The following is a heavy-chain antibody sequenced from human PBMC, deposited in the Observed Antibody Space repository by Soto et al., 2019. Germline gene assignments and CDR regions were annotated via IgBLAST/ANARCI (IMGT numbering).Heavy chain of an antibody. CDR1: GYTFIRYY. CDR2: IDPDGGST. V-gene: IGHV1-46*01. J-gene: IGHJ5*02. Sequence: GASVKVSCKASGYTFIRYYMSWVRQAPGQGLEWMGMIDPDGGSTVYSQKFQGRLTMTTDTSTTTVYMELIRLRSEDTAMYYCARGSPRSSRLGWLDPWGQGTLVTVSS. CDR3: ARGSPRSSRLGWLDP. D-gene: IGHD6-13*01.